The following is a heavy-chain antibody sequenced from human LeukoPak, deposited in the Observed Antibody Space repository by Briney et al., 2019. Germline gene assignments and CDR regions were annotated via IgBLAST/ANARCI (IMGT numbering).Heavy chain of an antibody. CDR1: GFIFADYA. Sequence: GRSLRLSCTASGFIFADYAMSWVRQAPGKGLEWVSFIRSNTYGGTTEYAASVKGRFTISRDDSKSIAYLQMNSLKTEDTAMYYCTRGDYSDYLDNWGQGTLVTVSS. V-gene: IGHV3-49*04. D-gene: IGHD4-11*01. CDR2: IRSNTYGGTT. J-gene: IGHJ4*02. CDR3: TRGDYSDYLDN.